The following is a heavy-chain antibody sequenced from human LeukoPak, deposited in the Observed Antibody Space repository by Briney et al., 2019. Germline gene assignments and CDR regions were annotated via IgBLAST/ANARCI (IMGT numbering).Heavy chain of an antibody. Sequence: ASVKVSCKASGYTFTGYYMHWVRQAPGQGLEWMGWMNPNSGNTGYAQKFQGRVTTTRNTSISTAYMELSSLRSEDTAVYYCARRVTRTYYDFWSGYTGVFDYWGQGTLVTVSS. V-gene: IGHV1-8*02. D-gene: IGHD3-3*01. CDR1: GYTFTGYY. CDR3: ARRVTRTYYDFWSGYTGVFDY. J-gene: IGHJ4*02. CDR2: MNPNSGNT.